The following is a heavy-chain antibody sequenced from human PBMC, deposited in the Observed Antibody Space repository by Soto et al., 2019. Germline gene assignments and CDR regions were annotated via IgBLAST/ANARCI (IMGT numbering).Heavy chain of an antibody. D-gene: IGHD2-15*01. V-gene: IGHV3-23*01. CDR1: DAGFTISNYA. CDR2: ITNDGETT. Sequence: QPWGSLRLSCAASDAGFTISNYAMTWVRQPPGRGLEWVSVITNDGETTNYADSEKGRFTIARNNSRNTLYLQMSIISADAPANYYCAQYSCNTPNCNGWLAPWGKGTLVTVSS. CDR3: AQYSCNTPNCNGWLAP. J-gene: IGHJ5*02.